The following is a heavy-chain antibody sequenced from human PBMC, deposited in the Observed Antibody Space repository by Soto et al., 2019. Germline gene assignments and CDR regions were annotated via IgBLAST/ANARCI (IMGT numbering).Heavy chain of an antibody. CDR1: GITFSSYS. CDR3: AKKVNSGSGSQFFDY. Sequence: EVQLLESGGGLVQPGGSLRLSCAASGITFSSYSMSWVRQAPGKGLEWVSGFRSGGDDDTTYYADSVRGRFTISRDNSKNTLFLQMNSLRAEDTAIYYCAKKVNSGSGSQFFDYWGQGTLVTVSS. D-gene: IGHD3-10*01. J-gene: IGHJ4*02. V-gene: IGHV3-23*01. CDR2: FRSGGDDDTT.